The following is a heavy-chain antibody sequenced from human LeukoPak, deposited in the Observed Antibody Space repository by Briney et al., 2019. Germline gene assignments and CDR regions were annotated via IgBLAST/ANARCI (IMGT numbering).Heavy chain of an antibody. D-gene: IGHD4-11*01. V-gene: IGHV3-48*04. CDR3: ARGGTTVKRCFDY. Sequence: GGSLRLSCAASGFTFSSYSMNWVRQAPGKGLEWVSYISSSSSTIYYADSVKGRFTISRDNAKNSLYPQMNSLRAEDTAVYYCARGGTTVKRCFDYWGQGTLVTVSS. CDR2: ISSSSSTI. J-gene: IGHJ4*02. CDR1: GFTFSSYS.